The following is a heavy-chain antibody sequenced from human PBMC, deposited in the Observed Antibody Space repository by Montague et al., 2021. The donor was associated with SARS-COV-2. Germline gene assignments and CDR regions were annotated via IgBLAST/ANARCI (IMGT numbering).Heavy chain of an antibody. CDR3: ARLGDGVVPSPILGVGPYYSYYYLDV. CDR2: IHHGGST. CDR1: GGSFSTYS. J-gene: IGHJ6*03. D-gene: IGHD3-10*01. Sequence: SETLSLTCAVHGGSFSTYSWNWIRQPPGKGLEWIGEIHHGGSTNYNPSLKSRVTISADTSENQFSLKLTSVAAADTAVYSCARLGDGVVPSPILGVGPYYSYYYLDVWGKGTTVTVSS. V-gene: IGHV4-34*01.